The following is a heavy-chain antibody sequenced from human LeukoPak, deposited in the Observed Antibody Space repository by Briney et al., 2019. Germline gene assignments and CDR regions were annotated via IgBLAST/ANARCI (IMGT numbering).Heavy chain of an antibody. CDR1: GGSISSHY. D-gene: IGHD6-6*01. CDR3: ASLEYSSSS. V-gene: IGHV4-59*11. Sequence: SETLSLTCTVSGGSISSHYWSWIRQPPGKDLEWIGYIYYSGSTNYNPSLKSRVTISVDASKNQFSLKLSSVTAADTAVYYCASLEYSSSSWGQGTLVTVSS. CDR2: IYYSGST. J-gene: IGHJ5*02.